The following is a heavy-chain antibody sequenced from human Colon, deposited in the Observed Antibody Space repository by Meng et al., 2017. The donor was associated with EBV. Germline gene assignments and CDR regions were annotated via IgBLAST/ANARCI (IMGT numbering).Heavy chain of an antibody. CDR2: IYYSGST. Sequence: QVQLQESGPGLVQPSQTLSLTCTVSRGSISSGDYYWSWIRQPPGKGLEWIGYIYYSGSTYSNASLKSRVTISIDRSKNQFSLKLSSVTAADTAVYYCARDRKHYGERGWFDPWGQGTLVTVSS. CDR3: ARDRKHYGERGWFDP. J-gene: IGHJ5*02. D-gene: IGHD4-17*01. CDR1: RGSISSGDYY. V-gene: IGHV4-30-4*01.